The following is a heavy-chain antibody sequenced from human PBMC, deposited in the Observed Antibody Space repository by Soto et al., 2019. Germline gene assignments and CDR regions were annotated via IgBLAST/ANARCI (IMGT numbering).Heavy chain of an antibody. J-gene: IGHJ3*02. V-gene: IGHV4-59*01. CDR2: IYYSGST. CDR1: GGSISSYY. Sequence: QVQLQESGPGLVKPSETLSLTCTVSGGSISSYYWSWIRQPPGKGLEWIGYIYYSGSTNYNPSLTSRVTIAGDTSKNQLHLRLSSVTAADMAVYYCAREGGGATDAFDIWGQGTMVTVSS. CDR3: AREGGGATDAFDI. D-gene: IGHD1-26*01.